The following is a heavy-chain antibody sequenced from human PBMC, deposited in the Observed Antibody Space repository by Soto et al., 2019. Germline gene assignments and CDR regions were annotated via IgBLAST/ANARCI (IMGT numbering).Heavy chain of an antibody. J-gene: IGHJ6*02. Sequence: QVQLVQSGAEVKKPGASVKVSCKASGYTFTSYGISWVRQAPGQGLEWMGWISAYNGNTNYAQKLQGRVTMTTDTSTSTAYMELRSLRSDDTAVYYCARDTRWQARQHPNYYYYYGMDVWGQGTTVTVSS. V-gene: IGHV1-18*01. CDR3: ARDTRWQARQHPNYYYYYGMDV. CDR2: ISAYNGNT. CDR1: GYTFTSYG. D-gene: IGHD2-15*01.